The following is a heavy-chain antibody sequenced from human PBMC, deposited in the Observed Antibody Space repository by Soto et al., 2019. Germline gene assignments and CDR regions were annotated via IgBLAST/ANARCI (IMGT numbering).Heavy chain of an antibody. Sequence: QVQLVQSGAEVQKPGSSVKVSCKASGGTFSSYAISWVRQAPGQGLEWMGGIIPIFGTANYAQKFQGRVTITADESTSTAYMELSSLRSEDTAVYYCARDLGIVVVPAAITYYGMDVWGQGTTVTVSS. V-gene: IGHV1-69*01. CDR1: GGTFSSYA. CDR2: IIPIFGTA. D-gene: IGHD2-2*03. CDR3: ARDLGIVVVPAAITYYGMDV. J-gene: IGHJ6*02.